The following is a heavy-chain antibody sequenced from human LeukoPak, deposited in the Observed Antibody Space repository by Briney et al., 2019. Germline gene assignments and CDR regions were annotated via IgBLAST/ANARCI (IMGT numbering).Heavy chain of an antibody. Sequence: SGGSLRLSCAASGFTVSSNYMSWVRQAPGKGLEWVSVIYSGGSTYYADSVKGRFTISRDNSKNTLYLQMNSLRAEDTAVYYCAKEVFWVVVPAAAFDYWGQGTLVTVSS. J-gene: IGHJ4*02. D-gene: IGHD2-2*01. CDR2: IYSGGST. CDR1: GFTVSSNY. CDR3: AKEVFWVVVPAAAFDY. V-gene: IGHV3-53*01.